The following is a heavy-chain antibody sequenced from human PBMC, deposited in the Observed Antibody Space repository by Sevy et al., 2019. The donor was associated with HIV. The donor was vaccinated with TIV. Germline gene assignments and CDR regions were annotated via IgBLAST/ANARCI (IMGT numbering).Heavy chain of an antibody. Sequence: SETLSLTCTVSGGSISSYYWSWIRQPAGKGLEWIGRIYTSGSTNYNPSLKSRVTMSVDTSKNQFSLKLSSVTAADTAVYYCARDVGIAVAGTPGGMDVWGQWTTVTASS. CDR1: GGSISSYY. D-gene: IGHD6-19*01. J-gene: IGHJ6*02. V-gene: IGHV4-4*07. CDR2: IYTSGST. CDR3: ARDVGIAVAGTPGGMDV.